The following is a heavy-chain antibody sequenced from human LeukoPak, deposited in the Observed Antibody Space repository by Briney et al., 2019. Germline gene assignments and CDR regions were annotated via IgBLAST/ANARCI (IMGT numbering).Heavy chain of an antibody. CDR2: ISSSTSYI. CDR1: GFPFNTYS. D-gene: IGHD3-22*01. V-gene: IGHV3-21*01. CDR3: ARDSYHYDSSGPLGDAFDI. J-gene: IGHJ3*02. Sequence: GGSLRLSCAASGFPFNTYSMNWVRQAPGKGPEWVSSISSSTSYIYYADSVKCRFTSSREKAKNSLYLQMNSLGAEDTAVYYCARDSYHYDSSGPLGDAFDIWGQGTKVAVSS.